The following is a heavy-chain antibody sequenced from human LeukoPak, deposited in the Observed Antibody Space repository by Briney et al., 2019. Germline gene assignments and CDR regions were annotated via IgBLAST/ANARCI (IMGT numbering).Heavy chain of an antibody. Sequence: GRSLRLSCTASGFIFNDFGLHWVRQGPGKGLKWVSGISWNSGSKGYADSVKGRFTISRDNAKNALYLEMNSLRTEDTALYYCAKDTDYYAGLDAWGQGTTVTVSS. D-gene: IGHD3-9*01. CDR2: ISWNSGSK. J-gene: IGHJ6*02. V-gene: IGHV3-9*01. CDR3: AKDTDYYAGLDA. CDR1: GFIFNDFG.